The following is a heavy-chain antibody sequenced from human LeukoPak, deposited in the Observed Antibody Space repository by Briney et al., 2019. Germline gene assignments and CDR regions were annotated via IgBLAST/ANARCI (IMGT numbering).Heavy chain of an antibody. D-gene: IGHD5-12*01. V-gene: IGHV1-69*13. CDR2: IIPIFGTA. CDR3: AKKGGTSGSTDYFDY. J-gene: IGHJ4*02. Sequence: ASVKVSCKASGGTFSSYAISWVRQAPGQGLEWMGGIIPIFGTANYAQKFQGRVTITADESTSTAYMELSSLRSEGTAVYYCAKKGGTSGSTDYFDYWGQGTLVTVSS. CDR1: GGTFSSYA.